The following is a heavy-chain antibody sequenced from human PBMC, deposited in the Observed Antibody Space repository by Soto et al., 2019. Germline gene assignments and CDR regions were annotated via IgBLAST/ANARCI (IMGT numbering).Heavy chain of an antibody. CDR2: IIPIFGTA. Sequence: QVQLVQSGAEVKKPGSSVKVSCKASGGTFSSYAISWVRQAPGQGLEWMGGIIPIFGTANYAQKFQGRVTITADESTSTAYMELSSLRSEDTAVYYCESLKGVATIGYYYYGMDVWGQGTTVTVSS. CDR1: GGTFSSYA. CDR3: ESLKGVATIGYYYYGMDV. D-gene: IGHD5-12*01. V-gene: IGHV1-69*12. J-gene: IGHJ6*02.